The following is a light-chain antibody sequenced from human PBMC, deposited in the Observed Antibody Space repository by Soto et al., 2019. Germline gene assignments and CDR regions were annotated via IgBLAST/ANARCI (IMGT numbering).Light chain of an antibody. CDR2: QAS. Sequence: DIQMTQSPSTLSASVGDTVTITCRASQSIVSYLAWYQRKPGKPPSLLIYQASTLESGVPSRFSGSGSGTEFTLTNSSLQPDDFATYYCQEYFSWLSFGGGTKVEV. CDR1: QSIVSY. J-gene: IGKJ4*01. V-gene: IGKV1-5*03. CDR3: QEYFSWLS.